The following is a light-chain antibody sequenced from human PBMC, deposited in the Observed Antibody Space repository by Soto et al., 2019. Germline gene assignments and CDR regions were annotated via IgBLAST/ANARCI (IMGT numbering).Light chain of an antibody. CDR3: MQALQSLT. J-gene: IGKJ5*01. CDR2: FGS. Sequence: EIVMTQSPLTMPVTPGEPASISCRSSQSLLYNNTYNYLDWYVQKPGQSPQVLIYFGSNRAPGVPDRFSGSGSGTDFTLKINIVEAEDVGTYYCMQALQSLTFGQGTRLEI. V-gene: IGKV2-28*01. CDR1: QSLLYNNTYNY.